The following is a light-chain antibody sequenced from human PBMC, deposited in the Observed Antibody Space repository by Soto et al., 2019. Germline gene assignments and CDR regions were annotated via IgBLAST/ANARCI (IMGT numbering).Light chain of an antibody. CDR1: QSVSSN. CDR2: GAF. CDR3: QQRSDWPIT. V-gene: IGKV3-11*01. Sequence: EIVLIQSPATLSLSPGERATLFCRASQSVSSNLVWYQQKPGQAPRLLIYGAFNRATGIPARFSGSGSGTDFTLTISSLEPEDFAVYCCQQRSDWPITFGQGTRLEIK. J-gene: IGKJ5*01.